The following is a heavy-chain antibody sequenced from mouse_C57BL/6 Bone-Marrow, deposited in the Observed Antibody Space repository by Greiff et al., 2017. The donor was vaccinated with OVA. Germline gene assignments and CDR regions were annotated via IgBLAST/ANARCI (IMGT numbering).Heavy chain of an antibody. J-gene: IGHJ2*01. V-gene: IGHV5-4*01. CDR3: ARDWIPGDY. CDR2: ISDGGSYT. CDR1: GFTFSSYA. Sequence: EVKVEESGGGLVKPGGSLKLSCAASGFTFSSYAMSWVRQTPEKRLEWVATISDGGSYTYYPDNVKGRFTISRDNAKNNLYLQMSHLKSEDTAMYYCARDWIPGDYWGQGTTLTVSS.